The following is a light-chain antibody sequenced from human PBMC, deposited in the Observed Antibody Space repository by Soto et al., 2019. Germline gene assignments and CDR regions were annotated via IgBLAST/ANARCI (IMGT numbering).Light chain of an antibody. CDR3: QESYNSPAVS. J-gene: IGKJ4*01. CDR2: ATS. CDR1: QDIAGY. Sequence: DIQVTQSPSSVSASVGDRVTTTCRASQDIAGYLAWYQHKPGKAXKLLIYATSTLQSGVPARFSGIGSGTEFTLTISTLQSEDFATYFGQESYNSPAVSFGGGTKVDIK. V-gene: IGKV1-39*01.